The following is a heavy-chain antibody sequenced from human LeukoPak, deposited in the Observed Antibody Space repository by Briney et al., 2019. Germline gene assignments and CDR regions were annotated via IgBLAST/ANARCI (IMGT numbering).Heavy chain of an antibody. CDR1: GFTFSEHA. Sequence: GGSLRLSCAASGFTFSEHAMSWVRQAPGKGLEWVSGISGSGGSTYYTDSAKGRFTISRDNSKNTLLLRMNSLRAEDTAVYYCAKGYYYSIAFYHDYWGQGTLVTVSS. CDR3: AKGYYYSIAFYHDY. V-gene: IGHV3-23*01. J-gene: IGHJ4*02. D-gene: IGHD3-10*01. CDR2: ISGSGGST.